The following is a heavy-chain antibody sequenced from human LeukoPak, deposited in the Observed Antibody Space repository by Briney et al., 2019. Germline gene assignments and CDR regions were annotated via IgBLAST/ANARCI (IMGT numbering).Heavy chain of an antibody. D-gene: IGHD3-22*01. Sequence: PSETLSLTCAVYGGSFSGYYWSWIRQPPGKGLEWIGEINHSGSTNYNPSLKSRVTISVDTSKNQFSLKLSSVIAADTAVYYCARGGGTYDSSQYYFDYWGQGTLVTVSS. CDR1: GGSFSGYY. J-gene: IGHJ4*02. V-gene: IGHV4-34*01. CDR3: ARGGGTYDSSQYYFDY. CDR2: INHSGST.